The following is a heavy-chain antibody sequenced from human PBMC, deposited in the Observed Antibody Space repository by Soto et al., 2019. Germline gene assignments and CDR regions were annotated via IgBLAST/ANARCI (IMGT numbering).Heavy chain of an antibody. CDR2: IKSKTDGGTT. J-gene: IGHJ4*01. D-gene: IGHD3-22*01. V-gene: IGHV3-15*07. Sequence: GGSLRLSCAASGFTFSNAWINWVRQAPGKGLKWVGRIKSKTDGGTTDYAEPVKGRFAISRDDSNNIVYLQMNSLKIEDTAVYYCTTDSYSTIIIVRFDYWGHGTLVTVSS. CDR3: TTDSYSTIIIVRFDY. CDR1: GFTFSNAW.